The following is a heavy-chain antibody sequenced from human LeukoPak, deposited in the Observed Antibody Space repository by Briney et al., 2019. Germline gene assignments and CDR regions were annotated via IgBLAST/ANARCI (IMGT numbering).Heavy chain of an antibody. D-gene: IGHD6-13*01. V-gene: IGHV1-69*05. Sequence: SVKVSCKASGGTFSSYAISWVRQAPGQGLEWMGRIIPIFGTANYAQKFQGRVTITTDESTSTAYMEPSSLRSEDTAVYYCAREQKPQYSSSWYSYFQHWGQGTLVTVSS. CDR3: AREQKPQYSSSWYSYFQH. J-gene: IGHJ1*01. CDR1: GGTFSSYA. CDR2: IIPIFGTA.